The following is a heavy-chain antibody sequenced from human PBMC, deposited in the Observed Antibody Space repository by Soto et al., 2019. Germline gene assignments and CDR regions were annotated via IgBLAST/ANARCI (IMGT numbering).Heavy chain of an antibody. J-gene: IGHJ4*02. D-gene: IGHD2-21*02. Sequence: QVQLMQSGAEVKKPGASVKVSCKASRDTFTDYYIHWVRQAPGQGLEWMGTVNHSGGHTTYAQHFLGRVTMTRHTSTSTLYMELTSLTSEDSAVYYCARGGHVVVVTAALEYWGQGTLVTVSS. CDR1: RDTFTDYY. CDR3: ARGGHVVVVTAALEY. V-gene: IGHV1-46*01. CDR2: VNHSGGHT.